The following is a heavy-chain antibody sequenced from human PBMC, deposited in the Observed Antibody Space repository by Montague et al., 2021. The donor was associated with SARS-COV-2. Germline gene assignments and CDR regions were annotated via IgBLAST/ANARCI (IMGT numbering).Heavy chain of an antibody. V-gene: IGHV4-31*03. J-gene: IGHJ6*02. CDR1: GGSISSGGYY. D-gene: IGHD2-2*01. Sequence: TLSLTCTVSGGSISSGGYYWSWIRQHPGKGLEWIGYIYYSGSTYYNPSLKSRVTISVDTSKNHFSLKLSSVTAADTAVYYCAREKRHYCSSTSCYDNYYYYYGMDVWGQGTTVTVSS. CDR2: IYYSGST. CDR3: AREKRHYCSSTSCYDNYYYYYGMDV.